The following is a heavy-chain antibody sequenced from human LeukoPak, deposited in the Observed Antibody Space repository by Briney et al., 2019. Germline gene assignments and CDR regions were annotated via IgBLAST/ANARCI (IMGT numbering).Heavy chain of an antibody. CDR2: INNVASHI. D-gene: IGHD6-13*01. CDR3: AKPRYSSSWYGFDY. J-gene: IGHJ4*02. V-gene: IGHV3-23*05. CDR1: GFTFSISA. Sequence: PGGSLRLSCSASGFTFSISAMNWVRQAPGKGLEWVSSINNVASHIYYADSVKGRFTISRDNSKNTVYLQMNNLRAEDTAVYYCAKPRYSSSWYGFDYWGQGTLVTVSS.